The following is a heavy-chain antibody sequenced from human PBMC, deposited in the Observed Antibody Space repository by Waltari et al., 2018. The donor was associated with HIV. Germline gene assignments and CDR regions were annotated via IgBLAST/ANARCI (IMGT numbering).Heavy chain of an antibody. Sequence: EVQLVESGGGLVQPGGSLRLSCAASGFTFSSYWMHWVRQAPGKGLVWVSRINSDGSRTSYEDSVKGRFTISRDNAKNTLYLQMNSLRVEDTAVYYCARLGYVWGSYRSPRAFDIWGQGTMVTVSS. V-gene: IGHV3-74*01. CDR2: INSDGSRT. CDR3: ARLGYVWGSYRSPRAFDI. CDR1: GFTFSSYW. J-gene: IGHJ3*02. D-gene: IGHD3-16*02.